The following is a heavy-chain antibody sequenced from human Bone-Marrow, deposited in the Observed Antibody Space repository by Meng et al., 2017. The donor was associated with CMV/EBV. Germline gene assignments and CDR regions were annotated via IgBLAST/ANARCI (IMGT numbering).Heavy chain of an antibody. CDR3: AKGDYYYYYGMDV. J-gene: IGHJ6*02. V-gene: IGHV3-9*01. CDR2: ISWNSGSI. Sequence: SLKISCAASGFTFDDYAMHWVRQAPGKGLEWVSGISWNSGSIGYADSVKGRFTISRDNAKNSLYLQMNSLRAEDTALYYFAKGDYYYYYGMDVWGQGTTVTVSS. CDR1: GFTFDDYA.